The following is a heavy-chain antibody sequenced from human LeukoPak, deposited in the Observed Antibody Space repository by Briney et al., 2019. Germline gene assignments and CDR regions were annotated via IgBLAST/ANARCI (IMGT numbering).Heavy chain of an antibody. D-gene: IGHD5-18*01. CDR3: ARHDGYSYGYPNFDY. CDR2: IYYSGST. Sequence: SETLSLTCTVSGGSISSSSYYWGWIRQPPGKGLEWIGSIYYSGSTYYNPSLKSRVTISVDTSKNQFSLKLSSVTAADTAVHYCARHDGYSYGYPNFDYWGQGTLVTVSS. CDR1: GGSISSSSYY. V-gene: IGHV4-39*01. J-gene: IGHJ4*02.